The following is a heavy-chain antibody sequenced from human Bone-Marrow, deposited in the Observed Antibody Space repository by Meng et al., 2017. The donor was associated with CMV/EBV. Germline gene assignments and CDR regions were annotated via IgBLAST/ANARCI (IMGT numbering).Heavy chain of an antibody. Sequence: GGSLRLSCAASGFTFSSYEMNWVRQAPGKGLEWVSYISSSGSTIYYADSVKGRFTISRDNAKNSLYLQMNSLRAEDTAVYYCARESEGGIDYYYYGMDVWVQGTTVTVSS. J-gene: IGHJ6*02. D-gene: IGHD1-26*01. CDR1: GFTFSSYE. CDR3: ARESEGGIDYYYYGMDV. CDR2: ISSSGSTI. V-gene: IGHV3-48*03.